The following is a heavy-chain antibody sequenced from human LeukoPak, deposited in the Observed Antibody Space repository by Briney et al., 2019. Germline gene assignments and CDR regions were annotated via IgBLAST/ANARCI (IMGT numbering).Heavy chain of an antibody. J-gene: IGHJ4*02. CDR2: ISSSSSNT. CDR3: TREGEDGSYSNY. CDR1: GFTIGTYW. Sequence: GGSLRLSCTASGFTIGTYWMSWVRQAPGKGLEWISYISSSSSNTFYADSVKGRFTVSRDNAKNSLYLQISSLRDEDTAVYYCTREGEDGSYSNYWGQGTLVTVSS. D-gene: IGHD1-26*01. V-gene: IGHV3-48*02.